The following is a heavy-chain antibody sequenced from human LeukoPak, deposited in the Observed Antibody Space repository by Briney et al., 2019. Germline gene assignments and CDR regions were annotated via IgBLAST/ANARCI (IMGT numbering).Heavy chain of an antibody. CDR3: AAAHRYCSSTSCYAGAPHYYYYGMDV. CDR1: GFTFTSSA. CDR2: IVVGSGNT. V-gene: IGHV1-58*01. Sequence: SVKVSCKASGFTFTSSAVQWVRQARGQRLEWIGGIVVGSGNTNYAQKFQERVTITRDMSTSTAYMELSSLRSEGTAVYYCAAAHRYCSSTSCYAGAPHYYYYGMDVWGQGTTVTVSS. D-gene: IGHD2-2*01. J-gene: IGHJ6*02.